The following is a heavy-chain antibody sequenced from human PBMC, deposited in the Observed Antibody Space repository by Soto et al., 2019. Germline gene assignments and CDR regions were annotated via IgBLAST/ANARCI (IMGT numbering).Heavy chain of an antibody. Sequence: PGESLKISCKVSGDSFTSFWIGWVRQMPGKGLEWLGIIYPGDSEIRYSPSFQGQVTISADKSITTAYLQWSSLKASDTAVYYCARQRPLDSSGWYYWGQGTLVTVSS. CDR2: IYPGDSEI. J-gene: IGHJ4*02. V-gene: IGHV5-51*01. CDR1: GDSFTSFW. D-gene: IGHD6-19*01. CDR3: ARQRPLDSSGWYY.